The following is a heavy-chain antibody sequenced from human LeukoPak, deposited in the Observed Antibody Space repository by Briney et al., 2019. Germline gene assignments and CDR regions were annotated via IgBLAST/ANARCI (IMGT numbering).Heavy chain of an antibody. J-gene: IGHJ4*02. CDR1: GFTFSGYW. CDR3: AKDTRCGGDCYSVGNY. V-gene: IGHV3-30*18. CDR2: ISYDGSNK. D-gene: IGHD2-21*02. Sequence: GGSLRLSCAASGFTFSGYWMHWVRQAPGKGLEWVAVISYDGSNKYYTDSVKGRFTISRDNSKNTLYLQLNSLKPEDTAVYYCAKDTRCGGDCYSVGNYWGQGTLVTVSS.